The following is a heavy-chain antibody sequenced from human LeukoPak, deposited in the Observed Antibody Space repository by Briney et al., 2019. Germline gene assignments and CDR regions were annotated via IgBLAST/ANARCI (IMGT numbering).Heavy chain of an antibody. V-gene: IGHV3-30*02. CDR2: IRYDGSNK. J-gene: IGHJ4*02. CDR3: ANADIVVVPAAILAPLYPQRSFDY. Sequence: SGGSLRLSCAASGFTFSSYGMHWVRQAPGKGLEWVAFIRYDGSNKYYADSVKGRFTISRDNSKNTLYLQMNSLRAEDTAVYYCANADIVVVPAAILAPLYPQRSFDYWGQGTLVTVSS. D-gene: IGHD2-2*02. CDR1: GFTFSSYG.